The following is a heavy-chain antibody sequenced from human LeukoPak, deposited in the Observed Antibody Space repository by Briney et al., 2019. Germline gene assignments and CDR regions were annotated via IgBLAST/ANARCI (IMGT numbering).Heavy chain of an antibody. CDR2: ISRSGSTK. CDR3: ARGQGGTRKVLRYFDRAQYYFDY. V-gene: IGHV3-11*01. Sequence: PGGSLRLSCVASGFTFSDYNMRWIRQAPGKGLEWVSSISRSGSTKYYADSVEGRFTISRDNAKNSLFLQMNSLRAEDTAVYYCARGQGGTRKVLRYFDRAQYYFDYWGQGTLVTVSS. J-gene: IGHJ4*02. D-gene: IGHD3-9*01. CDR1: GFTFSDYN.